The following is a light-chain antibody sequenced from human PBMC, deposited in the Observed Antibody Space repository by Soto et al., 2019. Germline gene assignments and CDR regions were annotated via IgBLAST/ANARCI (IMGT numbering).Light chain of an antibody. CDR3: QQYGSYPLT. CDR1: QSVSSSY. CDR2: GAS. V-gene: IGKV3-20*01. Sequence: EIVLTQSPGTLSLSPGERATLSCRASQSVSSSYLAWYQQKPGQAPRLLIYGASSRATGIPDRFSGSGSGTDFTLTISRLEPEDFAVYYCQQYGSYPLTF. J-gene: IGKJ4*01.